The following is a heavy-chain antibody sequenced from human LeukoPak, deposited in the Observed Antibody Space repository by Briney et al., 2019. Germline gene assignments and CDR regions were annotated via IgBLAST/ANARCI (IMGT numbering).Heavy chain of an antibody. V-gene: IGHV3-9*01. CDR3: AALAARRGY. CDR2: ISWNSGTI. D-gene: IGHD6-6*01. CDR1: GFTFDEYG. J-gene: IGHJ4*02. Sequence: PGGSLRLSCAVSGFTFDEYGMHWVRQAPGKGLEWVSGISWNSGTIDYADSVKGRFTISRDNAKNSLYLQMNSLRPEDTALYYCAALAARRGYWGQGTLVTVSS.